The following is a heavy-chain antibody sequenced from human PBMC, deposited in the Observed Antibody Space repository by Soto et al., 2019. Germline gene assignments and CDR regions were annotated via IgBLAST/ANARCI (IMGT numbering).Heavy chain of an antibody. Sequence: SETLSLTCSVSGASIYNGGYFWSWIRQSPGKGLEWIGYIHHSGSTYYNPSLKSRVTISVDRSKNQFSLKLSSVTAADTAVYYCARAVAARPNQYFFDYWGKGTLVTVSS. V-gene: IGHV4-30-2*06. D-gene: IGHD6-6*01. CDR1: GASIYNGGYF. CDR3: ARAVAARPNQYFFDY. J-gene: IGHJ4*02. CDR2: IHHSGST.